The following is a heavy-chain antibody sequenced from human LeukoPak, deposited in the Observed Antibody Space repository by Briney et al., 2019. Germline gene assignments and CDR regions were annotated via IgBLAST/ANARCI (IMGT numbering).Heavy chain of an antibody. CDR2: ISAYNGNT. V-gene: IGHV1-18*01. J-gene: IGHJ5*02. CDR3: ARDIKEGGYCSGGSCLRFDP. Sequence: ASVKVSCKASGYTFTSYGISWVRQAPGQGLEWMGWISAYNGNTNYAQKLQGRVTMTTDTSTSTAYMELRSLRSDDTAVYYCARDIKEGGYCSGGSCLRFDPWGQGTLVTVAS. CDR1: GYTFTSYG. D-gene: IGHD2-15*01.